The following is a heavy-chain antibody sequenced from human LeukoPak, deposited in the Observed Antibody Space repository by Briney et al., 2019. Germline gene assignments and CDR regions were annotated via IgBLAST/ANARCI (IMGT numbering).Heavy chain of an antibody. V-gene: IGHV5-51*01. J-gene: IGHJ4*02. CDR2: IYSGDSDT. D-gene: IGHD1-26*01. CDR3: ARTPSGSYRRGYFDY. CDR1: GYSFTSYW. Sequence: GESLKISCKGSGYSFTSYWIGWVRQMPGKGLEWMGIIYSGDSDTRYSPSFQGQVTISADKSISTAYLQWSSLKASDTAMYYCARTPSGSYRRGYFDYWGQGTLVTVSS.